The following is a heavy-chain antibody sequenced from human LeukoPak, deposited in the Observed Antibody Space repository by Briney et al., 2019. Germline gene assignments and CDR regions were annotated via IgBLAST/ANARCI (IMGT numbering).Heavy chain of an antibody. J-gene: IGHJ6*03. Sequence: PGGSLRLSCTASGFNFADYAMGWFRQAPGKGLEWVAYIQYDGSNEQYADSVKGRFSISRDSSKNILYLQMNSLRAEDTAVYYCAKDRCSNGIGCYYYYMDVWGKGTTVTISS. CDR1: GFNFADYA. CDR2: IQYDGSNE. D-gene: IGHD2-8*01. V-gene: IGHV3-30*04. CDR3: AKDRCSNGIGCYYYYMDV.